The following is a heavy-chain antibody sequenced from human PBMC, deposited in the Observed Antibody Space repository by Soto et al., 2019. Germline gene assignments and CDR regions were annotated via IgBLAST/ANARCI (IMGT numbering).Heavy chain of an antibody. J-gene: IGHJ3*02. CDR1: GGSISSYY. D-gene: IGHD3-16*02. V-gene: IGHV4-59*01. CDR2: IYYSGST. Sequence: PSQTLSLTCTVSGGSISSYYWSWIRQPPGKGLEWIGYIYYSGSTNYNPSLKSRVTISVDTSKNQFSLKLSSVTAADTAVYYCARDAPEVITFGGVIVSIDAFDIWGQGKMVTVS. CDR3: ARDAPEVITFGGVIVSIDAFDI.